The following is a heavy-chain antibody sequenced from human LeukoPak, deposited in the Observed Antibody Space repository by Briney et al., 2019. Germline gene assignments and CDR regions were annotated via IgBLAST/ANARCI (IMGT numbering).Heavy chain of an antibody. V-gene: IGHV3-21*01. D-gene: IGHD2-15*01. CDR2: ISTSSSYI. CDR1: GFTFSSYS. Sequence: PGGSLRLSCTASGFTFSSYSMNWVRQAPGKGLEWVSSISTSSSYIYYADSVKGRFTISRDNARNSLNLQMNTLRAEDTAVYSCARGADGVSSNSRGWFDPWGQGTLVTVSS. J-gene: IGHJ5*02. CDR3: ARGADGVSSNSRGWFDP.